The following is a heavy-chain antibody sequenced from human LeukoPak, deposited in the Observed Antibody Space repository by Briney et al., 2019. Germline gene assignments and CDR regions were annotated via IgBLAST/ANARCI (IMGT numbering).Heavy chain of an antibody. Sequence: ASVKVSCKASGGTFSSYAISWVRQAPGQGLEWMGGIIPIFGTANYAQKFQGRVTITTDESTSTAYMELSSLRSEDTAVYYCAREALAYSSPYNWFDPWGQGTLVTVSS. V-gene: IGHV1-69*05. J-gene: IGHJ5*02. D-gene: IGHD6-6*01. CDR2: IIPIFGTA. CDR3: AREALAYSSPYNWFDP. CDR1: GGTFSSYA.